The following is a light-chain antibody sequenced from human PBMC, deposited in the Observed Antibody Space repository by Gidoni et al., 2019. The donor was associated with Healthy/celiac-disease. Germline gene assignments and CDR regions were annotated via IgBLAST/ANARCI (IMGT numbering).Light chain of an antibody. J-gene: IGLJ2*01. Sequence: SYVLTQPLSVSVAQGQKARITCGGNNIGRKSVHWDQQKQGQAPVLVVYADSDRPLGIPERFPGSNSGTTATLTISRVEAGDEADYYCQVWDSSSDHVVFGGGTKLTVL. V-gene: IGLV3-21*02. CDR2: ADS. CDR1: NIGRKS. CDR3: QVWDSSSDHVV.